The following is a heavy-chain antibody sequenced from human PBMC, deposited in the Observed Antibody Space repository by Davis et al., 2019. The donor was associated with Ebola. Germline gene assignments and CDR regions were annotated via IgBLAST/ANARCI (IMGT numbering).Heavy chain of an antibody. V-gene: IGHV3-7*03. CDR2: IKQDASEK. J-gene: IGHJ4*02. D-gene: IGHD6-13*01. CDR3: ARSSSRVSHADY. Sequence: PGGSLRLSCAASGFTFSGHWMGWVRQAPGKGLEWVANIKQDASEKTYVDSVKGRFTISRDNAKNSLYLQMNSLRAEDTAVYYCARSSSRVSHADYWGQGTLVTVSS. CDR1: GFTFSGHW.